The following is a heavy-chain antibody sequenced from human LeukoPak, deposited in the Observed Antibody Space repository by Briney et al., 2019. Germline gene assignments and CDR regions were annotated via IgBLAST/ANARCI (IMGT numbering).Heavy chain of an antibody. V-gene: IGHV1-69*04. Sequence: GASVKVSCKASGGTFSSYAISWVRQAPGQGLEWMGRIIPILGIANYAQKFQGRVTITADKSTSTAYMELSSLRSEDTAVYYCARASDIVVVTVGIDAFDIWGQGTMVTVSS. CDR3: ARASDIVVVTVGIDAFDI. CDR1: GGTFSSYA. CDR2: IIPILGIA. J-gene: IGHJ3*02. D-gene: IGHD2-21*02.